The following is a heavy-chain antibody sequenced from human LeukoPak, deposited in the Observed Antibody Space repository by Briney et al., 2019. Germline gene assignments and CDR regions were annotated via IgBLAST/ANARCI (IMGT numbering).Heavy chain of an antibody. CDR1: GFTFSTYA. CDR2: ISGSGGST. CDR3: AKWVVVVPAALLDY. Sequence: PGGSLRLSCAASGFTFSTYAITWVRQGPGKGLEWVSAISGSGGSTYYADSVKGRFTISRDNSKNTLYLQMNSLRAEDTAVYYCAKWVVVVPAALLDYWGQGTLVTVSS. V-gene: IGHV3-23*01. D-gene: IGHD2-2*01. J-gene: IGHJ4*02.